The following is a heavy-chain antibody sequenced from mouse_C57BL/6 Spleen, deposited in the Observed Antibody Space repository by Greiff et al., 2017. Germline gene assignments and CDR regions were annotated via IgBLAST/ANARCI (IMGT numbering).Heavy chain of an antibody. J-gene: IGHJ4*01. CDR1: GYTFTSYW. V-gene: IGHV1-64*01. CDR3: ARYPSTTVVATGAMDY. Sequence: QVQLQQPGAELVKPGASVKLSCKASGYTFTSYWMHWVKQRPGQGLEWIGMIHPNSGSTNYNEKFKSKATLTVDKSSSTAYMQLSSLTSEDSAVYYCARYPSTTVVATGAMDYWGQGTSVTVSS. D-gene: IGHD1-1*01. CDR2: IHPNSGST.